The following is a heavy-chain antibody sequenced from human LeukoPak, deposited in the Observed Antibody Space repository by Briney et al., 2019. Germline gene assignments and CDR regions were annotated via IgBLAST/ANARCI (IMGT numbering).Heavy chain of an antibody. D-gene: IGHD4-23*01. V-gene: IGHV3-53*01. Sequence: GGSLRLSCAASGFTVSSNYMSWVRQAPGKGLELVAVIYSGGSTYYADSVKGRFTLSRDNSKNTLYLPMNSLSAEDTAVYYCARVLVNRQDWGQGTLVTVSS. J-gene: IGHJ4*02. CDR1: GFTVSSNY. CDR2: IYSGGST. CDR3: ARVLVNRQD.